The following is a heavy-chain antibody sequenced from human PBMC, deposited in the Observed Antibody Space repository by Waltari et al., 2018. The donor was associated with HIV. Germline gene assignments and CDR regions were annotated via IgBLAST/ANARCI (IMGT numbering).Heavy chain of an antibody. D-gene: IGHD2-15*01. CDR1: GFTLSDHY. CDR2: IGRNANGYTT. J-gene: IGHJ4*02. Sequence: EVQLVESGGGLVQPGGSLRLSCAASGFTLSDHYMDWVRQAPGKGLDGVGRIGRNANGYTTEYAASVEGRCSISREEASNSAYLQMNSLKTEDTAVYFCGRGAAGSVSDYWGPGTLVTVSS. CDR3: GRGAAGSVSDY. V-gene: IGHV3-72*01.